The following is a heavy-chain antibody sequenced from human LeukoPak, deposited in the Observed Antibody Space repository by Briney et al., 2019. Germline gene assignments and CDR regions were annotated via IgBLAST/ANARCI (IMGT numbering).Heavy chain of an antibody. CDR1: GFTFTSFY. J-gene: IGHJ5*02. Sequence: GASVKVSCKASGFTFTSFYMHWVRQAPGQGLEWMGWINTNTGNPTYAQGFTGRFVFSLDTSVSTAYLQISRLKTEDTAVYYCARANYGDNSYNWFDLWGQGTLVTVSS. D-gene: IGHD4-23*01. CDR3: ARANYGDNSYNWFDL. V-gene: IGHV7-4-1*02. CDR2: INTNTGNP.